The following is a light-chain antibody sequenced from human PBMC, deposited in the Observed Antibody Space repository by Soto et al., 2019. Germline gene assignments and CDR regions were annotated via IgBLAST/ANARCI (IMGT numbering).Light chain of an antibody. J-gene: IGKJ2*01. Sequence: EIVMTQSPATLSVSPGGRATLSCRASQSVYYNLAWYQHKPGQAPRLLIYAASTRATGVPARFSGSGSGTDFTLTISSLQSEDFAVYYCQQYNNWPPFTFGQGTKLEIK. CDR1: QSVYYN. CDR3: QQYNNWPPFT. CDR2: AAS. V-gene: IGKV3-15*01.